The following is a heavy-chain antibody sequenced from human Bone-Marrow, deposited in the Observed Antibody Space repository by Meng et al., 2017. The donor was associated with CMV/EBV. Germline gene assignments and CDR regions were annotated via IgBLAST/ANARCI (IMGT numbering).Heavy chain of an antibody. V-gene: IGHV1-18*04. Sequence: ASVKVSCKPSGYTFTNFGVSWARQAPGQGLEWMGWINFDTGNGNYAQKFRDRFTMTIDTSTGTTYMELRTLRSDDTAMYYCALYGDFSRLQWGDFWGQGTLVTVSS. CDR1: GYTFTNFG. CDR2: INFDTGNG. J-gene: IGHJ4*02. D-gene: IGHD2-21*02. CDR3: ALYGDFSRLQWGDF.